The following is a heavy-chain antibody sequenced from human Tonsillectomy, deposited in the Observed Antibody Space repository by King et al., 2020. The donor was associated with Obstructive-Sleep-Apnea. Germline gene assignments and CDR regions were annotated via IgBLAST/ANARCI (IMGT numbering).Heavy chain of an antibody. CDR1: DYSISSGHY. V-gene: IGHV4-38-2*02. CDR3: ARGGVGAQTYGMDV. D-gene: IGHD1-26*01. Sequence: VQLQESGPGLVKPSETLSLTCTVSDYSISSGHYWGWIRQPPGKGLEWIGSMHHSGSTYYNPSLKSRVTIPVDMSKKQFSLKLSSVTAADTAVYYCARGGVGAQTYGMDVWGQGTTVTVSS. J-gene: IGHJ6*02. CDR2: MHHSGST.